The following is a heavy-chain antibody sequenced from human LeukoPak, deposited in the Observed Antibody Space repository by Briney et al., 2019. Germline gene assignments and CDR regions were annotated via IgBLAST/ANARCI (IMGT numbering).Heavy chain of an antibody. CDR2: INPNSGGT. CDR3: ARDYEGDIVVVPAADY. CDR1: GYTFTGYY. V-gene: IGHV1-2*02. D-gene: IGHD2-2*01. J-gene: IGHJ4*02. Sequence: ASVKVSCKASGYTFTGYYMHWVRQAPGQGLEWMGWINPNSGGTNYAQEFQGRVTMTRDTSISTAYMELSRLRSDDTAVYYCARDYEGDIVVVPAADYWGQGTLVTVSS.